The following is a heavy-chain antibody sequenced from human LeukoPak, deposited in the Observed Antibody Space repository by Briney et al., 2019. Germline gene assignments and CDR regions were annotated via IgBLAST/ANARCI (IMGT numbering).Heavy chain of an antibody. CDR3: AREILGCFNPGAY. J-gene: IGHJ4*02. CDR2: IHRSGSP. Sequence: PSETLSLTCTVSVDSTSSNFWSWVRQPPGKGLEWIGEIHRSGSPNYNPSLQSRVTISIDRSRNQIALELSSVTAADTAVYYCAREILGCFNPGAYWGQGTLVTVSS. D-gene: IGHD1-14*01. CDR1: VDSTSSNF. V-gene: IGHV4-59*12.